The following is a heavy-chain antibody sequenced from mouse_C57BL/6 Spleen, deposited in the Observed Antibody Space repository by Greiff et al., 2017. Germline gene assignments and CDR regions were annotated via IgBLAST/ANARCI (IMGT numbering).Heavy chain of an antibody. CDR2: IWSGGST. CDR1: GFSLTSYG. D-gene: IGHD1-1*01. J-gene: IGHJ2*01. V-gene: IGHV2-4*01. Sequence: QVQLQQSGPGLVQPSQSLSITCTVSGFSLTSYGVHWVRQPPGKGLEWLGVIWSGGSTDYNAAFISRLSISKDNSKSQVFFKMNSLQADDTAIYYCAAITTVVAKGFDYWGQGTTLTVSS. CDR3: AAITTVVAKGFDY.